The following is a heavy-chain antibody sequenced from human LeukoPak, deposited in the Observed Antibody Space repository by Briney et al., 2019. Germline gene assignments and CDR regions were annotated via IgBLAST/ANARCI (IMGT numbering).Heavy chain of an antibody. CDR2: ISSSSSYI. CDR1: GFTFSSYS. V-gene: IGHV3-21*01. J-gene: IGHJ5*02. D-gene: IGHD3-10*01. Sequence: GGSPRLSCAASGFTFSSYSMNWVRQAPGKGLEWVSSISSSSSYIYYADSVKGRFTISRDNAKNSLYLQMNSLRAEDTAVYYCARDLTGFTMVEFDPWGQGTLVTVSS. CDR3: ARDLTGFTMVEFDP.